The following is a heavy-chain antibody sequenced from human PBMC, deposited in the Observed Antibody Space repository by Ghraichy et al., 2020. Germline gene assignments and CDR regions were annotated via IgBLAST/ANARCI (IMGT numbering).Heavy chain of an antibody. D-gene: IGHD6-13*01. Sequence: SETLSLTCTVSGGSISSYYWSWIRQPPGKGLEWIGYIYYSGSTNYNPSLKSRVTISVDTPKNQFSLKLSSVTAADTAVYYCASLGIAAACNDYWGQGTLVTVSS. CDR2: IYYSGST. CDR3: ASLGIAAACNDY. CDR1: GGSISSYY. J-gene: IGHJ4*02. V-gene: IGHV4-59*01.